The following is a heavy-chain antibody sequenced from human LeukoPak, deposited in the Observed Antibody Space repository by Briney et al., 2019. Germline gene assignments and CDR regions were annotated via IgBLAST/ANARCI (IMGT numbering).Heavy chain of an antibody. CDR3: AKAKFYNLATFDY. CDR2: IVSSGAGT. V-gene: IGHV3-23*01. Sequence: GGSLRLSCAASGFPFCSYAMSWVRQAPGKGLEWVSMIVSSGAGTSNADSVKGRFTISRDNSKNTLYLQMNSLRAEDTAVYYCAKAKFYNLATFDYWGQGALVTVSS. D-gene: IGHD5-24*01. J-gene: IGHJ4*02. CDR1: GFPFCSYA.